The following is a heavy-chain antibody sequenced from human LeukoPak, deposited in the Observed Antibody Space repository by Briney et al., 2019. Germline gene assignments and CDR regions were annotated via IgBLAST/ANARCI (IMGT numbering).Heavy chain of an antibody. D-gene: IGHD6-13*01. CDR2: ISWNSGGI. CDR1: GFTFDDYA. CDR3: AKDAGQYSSSWYYFDY. Sequence: PGGSLRLSCAASGFTFDDYAMHWVRQAPGKGLEWVSGISWNSGGIGYADSVKGRFTISRDNAKNSLYLQMNSLRAEDTALYYCAKDAGQYSSSWYYFDYWGQGTLVTVSS. V-gene: IGHV3-9*01. J-gene: IGHJ4*02.